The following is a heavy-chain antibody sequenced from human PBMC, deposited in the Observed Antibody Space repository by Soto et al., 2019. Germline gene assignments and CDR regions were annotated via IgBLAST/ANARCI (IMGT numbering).Heavy chain of an antibody. Sequence: SETLSLTCTVSGGSISSGGYYWSWIRQHPGKGLEWIGYIYYSGSTYYNPSLKSRVTISVDTSKNQFSLKLSSVTAADTAVYYRARAFMVRGVIGTGMDVWRQGTTVTVSS. V-gene: IGHV4-31*03. CDR1: GGSISSGGYY. CDR3: ARAFMVRGVIGTGMDV. CDR2: IYYSGST. D-gene: IGHD3-10*01. J-gene: IGHJ6*02.